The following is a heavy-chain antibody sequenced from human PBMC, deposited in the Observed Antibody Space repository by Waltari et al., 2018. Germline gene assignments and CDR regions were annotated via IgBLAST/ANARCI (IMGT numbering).Heavy chain of an antibody. Sequence: EVQVVESGGGLVQPGGSLRLSCAASGFTFSNYEMNWVRQAPGKGLEWVSYIRNSGSTVYYADVVKGRFTISRDNAKNSLYLEMNSLRAEDTAVYYCARPSTEYYYYYYYMDVWGKGTTVTVS. CDR1: GFTFSNYE. V-gene: IGHV3-48*03. CDR3: ARPSTEYYYYYYYMDV. CDR2: IRNSGSTV. J-gene: IGHJ6*03.